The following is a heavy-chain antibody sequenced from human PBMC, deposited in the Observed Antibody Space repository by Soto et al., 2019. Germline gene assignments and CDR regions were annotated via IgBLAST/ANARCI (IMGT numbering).Heavy chain of an antibody. Sequence: QVQLVESGGGVVQHGRSLRLSCAASGFTFSSYGMHWVRQAPGKALEWVAGIWYEGSNKYYADSVKGRVTISRDNSKNTRYLQMNSQRAEETAVYYCATGLDYWGQGTLVTVSS. CDR2: IWYEGSNK. V-gene: IGHV3-33*01. J-gene: IGHJ4*02. CDR1: GFTFSSYG. CDR3: ATGLDY.